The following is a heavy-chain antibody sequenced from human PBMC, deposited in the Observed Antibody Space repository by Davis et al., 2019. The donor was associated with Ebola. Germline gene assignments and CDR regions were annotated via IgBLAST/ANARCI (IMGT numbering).Heavy chain of an antibody. CDR1: GGSFSGYY. J-gene: IGHJ6*02. CDR2: IYYSGST. D-gene: IGHD6-19*01. CDR3: AKGGSGSGWYSRNYYYYYGMDV. Sequence: MPSETLSLTCAVYGGSFSGYYWSWIRQPPGKGLEWIGSIYYSGSTYYNPSLKSRVTISVDTSKNQFSLKLSSVTAADTAVYYCAKGGSGSGWYSRNYYYYYGMDVWGQGTTVTVSS. V-gene: IGHV4-34*01.